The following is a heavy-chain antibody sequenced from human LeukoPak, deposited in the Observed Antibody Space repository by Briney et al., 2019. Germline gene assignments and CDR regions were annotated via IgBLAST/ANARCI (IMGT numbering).Heavy chain of an antibody. Sequence: SETLSLTCAVYGGSFSGYYWSWIRQPPGKGLEWIGEINHSGSTNYNPSLKSRVTISVDTSKYQFSLKLSSVTAADTAVYYCARCVVVPAANRNWFDPWGQGTLVTVSS. D-gene: IGHD2-2*01. V-gene: IGHV4-34*01. J-gene: IGHJ5*02. CDR3: ARCVVVPAANRNWFDP. CDR2: INHSGST. CDR1: GGSFSGYY.